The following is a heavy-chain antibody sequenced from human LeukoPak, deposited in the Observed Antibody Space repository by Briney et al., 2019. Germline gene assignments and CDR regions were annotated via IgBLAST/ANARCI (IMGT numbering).Heavy chain of an antibody. Sequence: GGSLRLSCAASRFTFSSYWMTWVRPAAGKGLEWVANIKQDGSEKYYVGSVKGRFTISRDNTKNLLYLQMNSLRAEDTAVYYCAREGGYGGVFDYWGQGTLVTVSS. V-gene: IGHV3-7*05. D-gene: IGHD5-12*01. CDR2: IKQDGSEK. J-gene: IGHJ4*02. CDR3: AREGGYGGVFDY. CDR1: RFTFSSYW.